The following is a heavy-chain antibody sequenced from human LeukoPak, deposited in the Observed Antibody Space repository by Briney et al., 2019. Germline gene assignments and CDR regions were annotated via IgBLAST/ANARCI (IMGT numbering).Heavy chain of an antibody. V-gene: IGHV4-4*02. CDR2: INHSGSI. CDR3: ARRRRGRTNYFDN. Sequence: SETLSLTCAVSGGSISSSNWWSWVRQSPGMGLEWIGEINHSGSINANPSLKSRVSMSVDTSKNQFSLRLNSATAADTAVYYCARRRRGRTNYFDNWGQGTLVTVSS. D-gene: IGHD1-14*01. CDR1: GGSISSSNW. J-gene: IGHJ4*02.